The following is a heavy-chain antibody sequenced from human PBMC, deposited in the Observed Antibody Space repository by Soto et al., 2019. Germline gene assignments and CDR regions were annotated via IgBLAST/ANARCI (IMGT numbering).Heavy chain of an antibody. J-gene: IGHJ6*02. V-gene: IGHV3-30-3*01. D-gene: IGHD2-15*01. Sequence: GVSLRLSCAASGFTFSSYAMHWVRRAPGKGLEWVAVISYDGSNKYYADSVKGRFTISRDNSKNTLYLQMNSLRAEDTAVYYCARDSIRGGYYYYGMDVWGQGTTVTVSS. CDR1: GFTFSSYA. CDR2: ISYDGSNK. CDR3: ARDSIRGGYYYYGMDV.